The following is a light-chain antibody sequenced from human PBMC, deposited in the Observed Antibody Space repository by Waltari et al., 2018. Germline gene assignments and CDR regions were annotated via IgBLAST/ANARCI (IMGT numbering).Light chain of an antibody. CDR2: AAS. Sequence: AIRLTPSPSSPSASTGDRVTITCRSSQGISSYLAWYQQKPGKAPKLLIYAASTLQSGVPSRFSGSGSGTDFTLTISCLQSEDFATYYCQQYYSHPRTFGQGTKVEIK. CDR1: QGISSY. CDR3: QQYYSHPRT. J-gene: IGKJ1*01. V-gene: IGKV1-8*01.